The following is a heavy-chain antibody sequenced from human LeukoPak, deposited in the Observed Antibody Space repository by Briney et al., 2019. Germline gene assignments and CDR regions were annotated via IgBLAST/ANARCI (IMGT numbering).Heavy chain of an antibody. CDR2: IQYDGSHK. CDR3: AKSNGYGLIDY. V-gene: IGHV3-30*02. D-gene: IGHD5-12*01. Sequence: GGSLRLSCTASGFNFSNYVMHWVRQAPGKGLEWVAFIQYDGSHKSYADSVKGRFTISRDNSKNTLFLQMNSLRPEDTAVYYCAKSNGYGLIDYWGQGTLVTVSS. J-gene: IGHJ4*02. CDR1: GFNFSNYV.